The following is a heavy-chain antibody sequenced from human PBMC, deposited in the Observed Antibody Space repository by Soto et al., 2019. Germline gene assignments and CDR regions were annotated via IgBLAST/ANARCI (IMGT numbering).Heavy chain of an antibody. J-gene: IGHJ1*01. CDR1: GLTFSSYS. CDR2: ISSGDSYI. CDR3: VASPDRTCFMRD. D-gene: IGHD1-7*01. Sequence: EVQLVESGGGLVKPGGSLRLSCAASGLTFSSYSMNWVRQAPGKGLEWVSSISSGDSYIYYAESVRGRFTISRDNAENSLYLQMNSLSVEDTAVYYSVASPDRTCFMRDWGQGALVTVSS. V-gene: IGHV3-21*01.